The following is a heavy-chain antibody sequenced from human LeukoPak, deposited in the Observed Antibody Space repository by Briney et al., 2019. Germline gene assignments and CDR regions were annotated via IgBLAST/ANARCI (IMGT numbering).Heavy chain of an antibody. J-gene: IGHJ4*02. D-gene: IGHD3-22*01. CDR2: ISSSSSYI. CDR1: GFTFSSYS. CDR3: ARIEARYYYDSSGSVDY. V-gene: IGHV3-21*01. Sequence: GGSLRLSCAASGFTFSSYSMNWVRQAPGKGLEWVSSISSSSSYIYYANSVKGRFTISRDNAKNSLYLQMNSLRAEDTAVYYCARIEARYYYDSSGSVDYWGQGTLVTVSS.